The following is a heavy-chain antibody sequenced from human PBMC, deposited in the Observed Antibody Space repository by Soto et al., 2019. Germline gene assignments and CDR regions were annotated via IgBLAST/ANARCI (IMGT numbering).Heavy chain of an antibody. J-gene: IGHJ6*02. Sequence: EVQLVECGGGLVKPGGSLRLSCAASGFTFSNAWMNWVRQAPGKGLEWVGRIKSKTDGGTTDYAAPVKGRFTISRDDSKNTLYLQSDSLKTEDTAVYYCTTQGSSSFAKQSYYYYGMDVWGQGTTVTVSS. V-gene: IGHV3-15*07. CDR2: IKSKTDGGTT. CDR1: GFTFSNAW. D-gene: IGHD6-13*01. CDR3: TTQGSSSFAKQSYYYYGMDV.